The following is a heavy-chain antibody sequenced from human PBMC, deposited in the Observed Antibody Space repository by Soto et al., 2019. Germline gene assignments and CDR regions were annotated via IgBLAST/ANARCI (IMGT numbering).Heavy chain of an antibody. CDR2: IYYTGST. J-gene: IGHJ4*02. V-gene: IGHV4-59*01. Sequence: SETLSLTCSVSGGSISSYDWSWIRQPPGKGLEWIAYIYYTGSTNYNPSLKSRVTLSADTSKNQFSLKLISVTAADTAMYYCARVDSSGSYFDYWGQGTLVTVSS. D-gene: IGHD3-22*01. CDR3: ARVDSSGSYFDY. CDR1: GGSISSYD.